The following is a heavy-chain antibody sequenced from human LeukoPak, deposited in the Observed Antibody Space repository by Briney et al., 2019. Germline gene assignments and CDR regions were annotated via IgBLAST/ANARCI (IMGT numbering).Heavy chain of an antibody. V-gene: IGHV1-24*01. D-gene: IGHD3-22*01. J-gene: IGHJ4*02. CDR3: ASTDDSSGYYYGTN. CDR2: FDPEDGET. Sequence: ASVKVSCKVSGYTLTELSMHWVRQAPGKGLEWMGGFDPEDGETIYAQKFQGRVTMTEDTSTDTAHTELSSLRSDDTAVYYCASTDDSSGYYYGTNWGQGTLVTVSS. CDR1: GYTLTELS.